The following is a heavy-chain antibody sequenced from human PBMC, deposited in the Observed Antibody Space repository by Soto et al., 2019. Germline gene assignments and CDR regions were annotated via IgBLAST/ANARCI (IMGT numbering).Heavy chain of an antibody. J-gene: IGHJ4*02. Sequence: GGSLRLSCEASGFVFANFWMHWVRHVPGKGLVWVARIDTSGHSTNYAESVKGRFTISRDNAKNTVSLQMNSLRVEDTGVYYCAKDSWYFDLWSQGSQVTVSS. CDR1: GFVFANFW. CDR2: IDTSGHST. V-gene: IGHV3-74*01. CDR3: AKDSWYFDL. D-gene: IGHD6-13*01.